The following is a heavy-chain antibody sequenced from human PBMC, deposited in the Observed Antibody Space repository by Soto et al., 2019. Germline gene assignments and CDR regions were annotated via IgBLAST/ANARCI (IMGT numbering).Heavy chain of an antibody. CDR3: ARDLLWFGEFYYGMDV. CDR1: GGSISSYY. V-gene: IGHV4-59*01. Sequence: SETLSLTCTVSGGSISSYYWSWIRQPPGKGLEWIGYIYYSGSTNYNPSLKSRVTMSVDTSKNQFSLKLSSVTAADTAVYYCARDLLWFGEFYYGMDVWGQGTTVTVSS. J-gene: IGHJ6*02. CDR2: IYYSGST. D-gene: IGHD3-10*01.